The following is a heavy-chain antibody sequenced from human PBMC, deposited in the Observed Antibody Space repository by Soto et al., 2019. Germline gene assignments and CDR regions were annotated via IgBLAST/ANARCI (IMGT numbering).Heavy chain of an antibody. CDR2: IYYSGST. Sequence: QVQLQESGPGLVKPSQTLSLTCTVSGGSISSGDYYWSWIRQPPGQGLEWIGYIYYSGSTYYNPSLKSRVTISVDTSKNQFSLKLSSVTAADSAVYYWARSPYSSSWYFGYWGQGTLVTVSS. V-gene: IGHV4-30-4*01. D-gene: IGHD6-13*01. CDR1: GGSISSGDYY. CDR3: ARSPYSSSWYFGY. J-gene: IGHJ4*02.